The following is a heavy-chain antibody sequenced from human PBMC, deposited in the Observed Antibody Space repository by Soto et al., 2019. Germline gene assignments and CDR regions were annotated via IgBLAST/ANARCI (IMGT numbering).Heavy chain of an antibody. J-gene: IGHJ3*02. CDR2: IAPHRDGT. CDR3: ARGPYGDNAFDI. CDR1: GYSFTDYY. V-gene: IGHV1-2*02. D-gene: IGHD4-17*01. Sequence: ASVKVSCKASGYSFTDYYMHWVLQAPGQGLEWMGWIAPHRDGTEYAQKFQGRITLTGDTSISTAYMELKGLTSADTAVYYCARGPYGDNAFDIWGQGTMVTVSS.